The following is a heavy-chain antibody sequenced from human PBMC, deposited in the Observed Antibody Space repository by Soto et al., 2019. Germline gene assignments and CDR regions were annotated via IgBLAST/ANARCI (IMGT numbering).Heavy chain of an antibody. CDR1: GGSINSYY. V-gene: IGHV4-59*01. Sequence: PSETLSLTCTVSGGSINSYYWTWIRQPPGKGLEWIGYVHYTGSTNYNPSLKSRVTISLDTSKNQFSLKLSSVTAADTAVYYCARDYSSYGPFDYWGQGTLVTVSS. D-gene: IGHD5-18*01. CDR2: VHYTGST. CDR3: ARDYSSYGPFDY. J-gene: IGHJ4*02.